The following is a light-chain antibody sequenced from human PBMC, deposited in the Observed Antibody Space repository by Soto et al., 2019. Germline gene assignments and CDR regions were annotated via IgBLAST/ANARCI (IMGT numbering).Light chain of an antibody. V-gene: IGKV3-11*01. Sequence: EIVLTQSPATLSLSPGERATLSCRASQSVSSYLAWYQQKPGQAPRLLIYDASNRATGIPARFSGSGSGTDLTLTISSLEPEGFAVYYCQQRSNWPPFTFGPGTKVDIK. J-gene: IGKJ3*01. CDR2: DAS. CDR1: QSVSSY. CDR3: QQRSNWPPFT.